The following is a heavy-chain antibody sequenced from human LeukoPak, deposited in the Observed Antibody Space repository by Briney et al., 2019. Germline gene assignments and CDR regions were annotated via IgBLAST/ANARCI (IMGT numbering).Heavy chain of an antibody. V-gene: IGHV1-24*01. CDR1: GYTLTELS. Sequence: ASVTVSFKVSGYTLTELSMHWVRQAPGKGLEWMGGFDPEDGETIYAQKFQGRVTMTEDTSTDTAYMELSSLRSEDTAVYYCASYYYGSGSYYNRTNWFDPWGQGTLVTVSS. CDR3: ASYYYGSGSYYNRTNWFDP. CDR2: FDPEDGET. J-gene: IGHJ5*02. D-gene: IGHD3-10*01.